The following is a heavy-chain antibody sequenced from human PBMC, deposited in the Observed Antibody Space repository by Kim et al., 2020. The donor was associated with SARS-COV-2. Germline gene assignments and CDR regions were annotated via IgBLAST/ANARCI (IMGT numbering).Heavy chain of an antibody. CDR1: GFTFSSYW. J-gene: IGHJ5*02. D-gene: IGHD2-2*01. CDR2: INSDGSST. CDR3: ASSSTSSNWFDP. V-gene: IGHV3-74*01. Sequence: GGSLRLSCAASGFTFSSYWMHWVRQAPGKGLVWVSRINSDGSSTSYADSVKGRFTISRDNAKNTLYLQMNSLRAEDTAVYYCASSSTSSNWFDPWGQGTLVTVSS.